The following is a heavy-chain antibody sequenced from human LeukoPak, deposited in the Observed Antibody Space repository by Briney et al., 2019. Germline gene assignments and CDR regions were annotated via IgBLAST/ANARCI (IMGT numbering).Heavy chain of an antibody. CDR2: IKQDGSEK. CDR1: GFTFSSYW. CDR3: ARDPASWTYYDSSGYYDY. D-gene: IGHD3-22*01. Sequence: GGSLRLSCAASGFTFSSYWMSWVRQAPGKGLEWVANIKQDGSEKYYVDSVKGRFTISRDNAKNSLYLQMNSLRAEDTAVYYCARDPASWTYYDSSGYYDYWGQGTLVTVSS. V-gene: IGHV3-7*01. J-gene: IGHJ4*02.